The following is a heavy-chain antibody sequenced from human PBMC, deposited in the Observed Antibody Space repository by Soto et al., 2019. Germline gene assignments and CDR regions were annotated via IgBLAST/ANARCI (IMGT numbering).Heavy chain of an antibody. D-gene: IGHD3-10*01. CDR2: IYYSGST. Sequence: PSETLSLTCTVSGGSISSYHWSWIRQPPGKGLEWIGYIYYSGSTNYNPSLKSRVTISVDTSKNQFSLKLSSVTAADTAVYYCARHVRWFGELSQWGQGTLVNVSS. CDR1: GGSISSYH. CDR3: ARHVRWFGELSQ. J-gene: IGHJ4*02. V-gene: IGHV4-59*08.